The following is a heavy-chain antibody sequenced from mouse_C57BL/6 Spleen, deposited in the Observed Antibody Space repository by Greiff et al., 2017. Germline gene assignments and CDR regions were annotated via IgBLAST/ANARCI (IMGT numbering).Heavy chain of an antibody. CDR3: AREGYPWFAY. V-gene: IGHV1-82*01. CDR1: GYAFSSSW. CDR2: IYPGDGDT. J-gene: IGHJ3*01. Sequence: QVQLQQSGPELVKPGASVKISCKASGYAFSSSWMNWVKQRPGKGLEWIGRIYPGDGDTNYNGKFKGKATLTADISSSTAYMQLSSLTSEDSAVYFCAREGYPWFAYWGQGTLVTVSA. D-gene: IGHD2-2*01.